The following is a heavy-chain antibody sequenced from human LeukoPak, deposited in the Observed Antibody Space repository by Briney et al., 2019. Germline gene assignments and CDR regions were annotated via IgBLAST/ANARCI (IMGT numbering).Heavy chain of an antibody. Sequence: PSETLSLTCAVYGGSFSGYYWSWIRQPPGKGLEWIGEINHSGSTNYNPSLKSRVTISVDTSKNQFSLKLSSVTAADTAVYYCARDSSSSLEPFDYWGQGTLVTVSS. J-gene: IGHJ4*02. CDR1: GGSFSGYY. V-gene: IGHV4-34*01. CDR2: INHSGST. CDR3: ARDSSSSLEPFDY. D-gene: IGHD6-6*01.